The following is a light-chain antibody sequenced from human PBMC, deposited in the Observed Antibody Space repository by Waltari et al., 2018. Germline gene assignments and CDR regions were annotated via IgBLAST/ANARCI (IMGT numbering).Light chain of an antibody. CDR2: AAP. CDR3: QQSYSTPPYT. J-gene: IGKJ2*01. CDR1: QSISSY. V-gene: IGKV1-39*01. Sequence: DIQMTQSPSSLSASVGDRVTITCRASQSISSYLNWYQQKPGKAPKLLIYAAPHLQSGVPSRFSGSGSATDFTLTISSLQPEDFATYYCQQSYSTPPYTFGQGTSLAIK.